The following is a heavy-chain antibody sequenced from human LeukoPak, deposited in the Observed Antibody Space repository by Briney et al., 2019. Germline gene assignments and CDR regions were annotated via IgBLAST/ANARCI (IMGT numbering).Heavy chain of an antibody. V-gene: IGHV4-61*01. CDR1: GGSISSGSYY. J-gene: IGHJ4*02. CDR2: IYYSGST. D-gene: IGHD6-19*01. CDR3: ARQIYIAVAGIEGYYFDY. Sequence: PSQTLSLTCTVSGGSISSGSYYWSWIRQPPGKGLEWIGYIYYSGSTNYNPSLKSRVTISVDTSKNQFSLKLSSVTAADTAVYYCARQIYIAVAGIEGYYFDYWGQGTLVTVSS.